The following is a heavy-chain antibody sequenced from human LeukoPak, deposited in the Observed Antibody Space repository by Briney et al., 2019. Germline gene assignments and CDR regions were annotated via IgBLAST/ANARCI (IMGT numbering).Heavy chain of an antibody. J-gene: IGHJ5*02. CDR2: TYYGSTWYN. CDR3: ARRLTQYDCFDP. CDR1: GDSVSSNSVT. D-gene: IGHD2-2*01. Sequence: SQTLSLTCAISGDSVSSNSVTWNWIRQSPSRGLEWLGRTYYGSTWYNDYAVSVRGRITVNPDTSKNQFSLHLNSVTPEDTAVYYCARRLTQYDCFDPWGQGIPVTVSS. V-gene: IGHV6-1*01.